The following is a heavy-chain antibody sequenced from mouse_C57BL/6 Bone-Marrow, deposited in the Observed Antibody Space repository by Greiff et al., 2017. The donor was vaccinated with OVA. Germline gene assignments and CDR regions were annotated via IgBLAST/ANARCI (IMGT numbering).Heavy chain of an antibody. J-gene: IGHJ1*03. V-gene: IGHV1-85*01. Sequence: VQRVESGPELVKPGASVKLSCKASGYTFTSYDINWVKQRPGQGLEWIGWIYPRDGSTKYNEKFKGKATLTVDTSSSTAYMELHSLTSEDSAVYFCVADRYFDVWGTGTTVTVSS. CDR1: GYTFTSYD. CDR2: IYPRDGST. D-gene: IGHD1-1*01. CDR3: VADRYFDV.